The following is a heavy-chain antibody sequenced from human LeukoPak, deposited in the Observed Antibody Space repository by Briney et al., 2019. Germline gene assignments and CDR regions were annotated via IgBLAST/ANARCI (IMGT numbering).Heavy chain of an antibody. J-gene: IGHJ3*02. V-gene: IGHV4-4*02. D-gene: IGHD1-14*01. CDR1: GGSISSSNW. Sequence: SETLSLTCAVSGGSISSSNWWSWVRQPPGKGLEWIGEIYHSGSTNYNPSLKSRVTISVDTSKNQFSLKLSSVTAADTAVYYCARYTRIRVVTSIDAFDIWGQGTMVTVSS. CDR3: ARYTRIRVVTSIDAFDI. CDR2: IYHSGST.